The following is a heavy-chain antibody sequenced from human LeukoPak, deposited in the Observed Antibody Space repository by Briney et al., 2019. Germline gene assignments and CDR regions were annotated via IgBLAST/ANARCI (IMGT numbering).Heavy chain of an antibody. D-gene: IGHD3-22*01. Sequence: GGSLRLSCAASGFTFSDYYMSWIRQAPGKGLEWVSYISSSGSTIYYADSVKGRFTISRDNAKNSLYLQMNSLRAEDTAVYYCARDLYYYDSSAPDYWGQGTLVTVSS. CDR1: GFTFSDYY. CDR2: ISSSGSTI. V-gene: IGHV3-11*04. J-gene: IGHJ4*02. CDR3: ARDLYYYDSSAPDY.